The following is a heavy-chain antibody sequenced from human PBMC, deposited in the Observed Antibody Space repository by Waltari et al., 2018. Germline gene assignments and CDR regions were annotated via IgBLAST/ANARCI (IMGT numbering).Heavy chain of an antibody. CDR2: IYPGDSDT. CDR3: ARRVWIVGSYAPYFDY. CDR1: GYSFTSYW. D-gene: IGHD1-26*01. J-gene: IGHJ4*02. V-gene: IGHV5-51*01. Sequence: EVQLVQSGAEVKKPGESLKISCKGSGYSFTSYWIGWVRQMPVKGLEWMGIIYPGDSDTRYSPSFQGQVTISADKSISTAYLQWSSLKASDTAMYYCARRVWIVGSYAPYFDYWGQGTLVTVSS.